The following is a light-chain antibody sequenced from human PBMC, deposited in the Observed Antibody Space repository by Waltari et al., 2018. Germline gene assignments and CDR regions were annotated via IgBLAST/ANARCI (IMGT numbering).Light chain of an antibody. CDR2: TNN. V-gene: IGLV1-47*01. CDR1: SFNLESNS. J-gene: IGLJ1*01. Sequence: QSVLTQPPSASGTPGQRVTVYWSGISFNLESNSLNRYPKFPGTATNLTIYTNNQRPSGVPDRFSGSKSVTSASLAISGLRSEDEATYYCASWDDSLSGYVFGTGTKVTVL. CDR3: ASWDDSLSGYV.